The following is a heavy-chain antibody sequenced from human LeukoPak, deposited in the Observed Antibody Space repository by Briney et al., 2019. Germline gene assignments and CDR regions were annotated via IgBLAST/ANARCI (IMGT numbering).Heavy chain of an antibody. CDR1: GYTFTSYG. CDR2: ISAYNGNT. Sequence: ASVKVSCKASGYTFTSYGISWVRQAPGQGLEWMGWISAYNGNTNYAQKLQGRVTMTTDTSTSTAYMELRSLRSDDTAVYYCAKQLGNCSDGSCYFPYWGQGTLVTVSS. D-gene: IGHD2-15*01. CDR3: AKQLGNCSDGSCYFPY. J-gene: IGHJ4*02. V-gene: IGHV1-18*01.